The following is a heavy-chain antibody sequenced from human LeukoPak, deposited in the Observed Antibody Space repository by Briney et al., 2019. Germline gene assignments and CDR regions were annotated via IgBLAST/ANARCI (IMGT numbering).Heavy chain of an antibody. J-gene: IGHJ4*02. D-gene: IGHD2-15*01. CDR1: CGSISSSNW. CDR3: APRRGILEWFYLLPPNSDF. CDR2: IYHSGST. Sequence: SETLSLTCAVSCGSISSSNWWSWVRQPPGKGLECIGEIYHSGSTNYNPSFKSRVTISVDKSKNQFSLKLSSVTAADTAVYYCAPRRGILEWFYLLPPNSDFWGQGTLVTVSS. V-gene: IGHV4-4*02.